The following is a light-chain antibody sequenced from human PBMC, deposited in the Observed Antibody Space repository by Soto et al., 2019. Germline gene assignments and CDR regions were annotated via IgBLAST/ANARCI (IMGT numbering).Light chain of an antibody. Sequence: EIVLTQSPCTLALSAGERATLSCGASQSISSRLLAWYQQNVGQAPRLLIYDASTRATGIPDRFSGSGSGTDFTLTVSRLEPEDFSVYYCQQRSNWPPITFGQGTRLEIK. J-gene: IGKJ5*01. V-gene: IGKV3D-20*02. CDR2: DAS. CDR1: QSISSRL. CDR3: QQRSNWPPIT.